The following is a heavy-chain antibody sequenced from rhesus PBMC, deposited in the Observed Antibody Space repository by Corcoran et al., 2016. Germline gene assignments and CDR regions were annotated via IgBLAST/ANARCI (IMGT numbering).Heavy chain of an antibody. CDR2: ISGSGGNT. D-gene: IGHD6-13*01. CDR1: GGSISTPS. J-gene: IGHJ4*01. CDR3: ARNPSYTSWSGDDY. Sequence: QVQLQESGPGLVKPSETLSLTCAVSGGSISTPSCSWTPPPPGQGLELIGLISGSGGNTYDNPSLKSRVTISTDTSKNHFSLKLSSVTAADTAVYYCARNPSYTSWSGDDYWGQGVLVTVSS. V-gene: IGHV4-173*01.